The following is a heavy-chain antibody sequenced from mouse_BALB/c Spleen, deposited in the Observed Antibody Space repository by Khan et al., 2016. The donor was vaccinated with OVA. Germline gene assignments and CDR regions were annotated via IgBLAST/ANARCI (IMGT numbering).Heavy chain of an antibody. Sequence: EVQLQESGPSLVKPSQTLSLTCSVTGDSITSGYWCWIRKFPGNKLEYMGYILYSGSTYYYPSLKSRISITRHTSQNQYSRQLNSVTTEDTATYYCARSTYRYAFAYWGQGTLVTVSA. CDR3: ARSTYRYAFAY. CDR1: GDSITSGY. V-gene: IGHV3-8*02. J-gene: IGHJ3*01. D-gene: IGHD2-14*01. CDR2: ILYSGST.